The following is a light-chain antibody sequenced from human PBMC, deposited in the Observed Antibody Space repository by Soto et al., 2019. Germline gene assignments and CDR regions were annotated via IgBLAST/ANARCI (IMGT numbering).Light chain of an antibody. CDR2: AAS. V-gene: IGKV1-9*01. CDR3: QQVNNYPLT. J-gene: IGKJ4*01. CDR1: QNIIFY. Sequence: DIQMTQSPSSLSASVGDTVTITCRASQNIIFYLNWYQQRIGKAPKLLIYAASNLQSGVPSRFSGSGSGTEFTLTTSSLQPEDFATYYCQQVNNYPLTFGGGTKVDIK.